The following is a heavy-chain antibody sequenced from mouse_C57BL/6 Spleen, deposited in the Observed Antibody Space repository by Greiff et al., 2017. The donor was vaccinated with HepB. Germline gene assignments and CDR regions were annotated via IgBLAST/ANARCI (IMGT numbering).Heavy chain of an antibody. Sequence: EVQLQQSGTVLARPGASVKMSRKTSGYTFTSYWMHWVKQRPGQGLEWIGAIYPGNSDTSYNQKFKGKAKLTAVTSASTAYMELSSLTNEDSAVYYGTRPYSKRSYYAMDYWGQGTSVTVSS. D-gene: IGHD2-5*01. J-gene: IGHJ4*01. CDR2: IYPGNSDT. CDR3: TRPYSKRSYYAMDY. CDR1: GYTFTSYW. V-gene: IGHV1-5*01.